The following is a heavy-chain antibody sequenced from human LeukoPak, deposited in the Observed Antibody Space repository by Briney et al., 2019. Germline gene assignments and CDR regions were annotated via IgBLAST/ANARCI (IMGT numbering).Heavy chain of an antibody. V-gene: IGHV4-34*01. CDR2: INHSGST. CDR1: GGSFSGYY. D-gene: IGHD3-3*01. CDR3: ARTGKHDFWRGYRKYYYFDY. Sequence: SETLSLTCAVYGGSFSGYYWSWIRQPPGKGLEWIGEINHSGSTNYNPSLKSRVTISVDTSKNQFSLKLSSVTAADTAVYYCARTGKHDFWRGYRKYYYFDYWGQGTLVTVSS. J-gene: IGHJ4*02.